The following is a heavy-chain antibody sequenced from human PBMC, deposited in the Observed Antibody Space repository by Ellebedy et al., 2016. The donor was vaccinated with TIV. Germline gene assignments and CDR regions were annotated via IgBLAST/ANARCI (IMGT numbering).Heavy chain of an antibody. CDR3: ARMGVYGSGSYKAGDDAFDI. CDR1: GYTFTTHG. CDR2: IICIVGTT. D-gene: IGHD3-10*01. J-gene: IGHJ3*02. Sequence: AASVKVSCKTSGYTFTTHGVSWVRQAPGQGLEWMGGIICIVGTTDYAQKFQGRVTITADKSTSTAYMELSSLRSEDTAMYYCARMGVYGSGSYKAGDDAFDIWGQGTMVTVSS. V-gene: IGHV1-69*06.